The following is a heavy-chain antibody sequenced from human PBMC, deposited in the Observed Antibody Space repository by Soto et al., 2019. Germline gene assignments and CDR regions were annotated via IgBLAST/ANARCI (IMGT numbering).Heavy chain of an antibody. J-gene: IGHJ4*02. CDR1: GFTFSSYS. D-gene: IGHD5-18*01. Sequence: GASFRSSLTASGFTFSSYSMNWVRQAPGKVLEWVSSMSSSSSCIYYAGSVKSRLNISRDNSKKSLYLQMNSLRAEDTAAYYCARCDSELWCLFEYWGQGVLVTVAS. CDR3: ARCDSELWCLFEY. V-gene: IGHV3-21*01. CDR2: MSSSSSCI.